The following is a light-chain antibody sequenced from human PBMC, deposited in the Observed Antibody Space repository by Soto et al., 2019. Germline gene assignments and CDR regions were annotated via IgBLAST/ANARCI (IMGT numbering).Light chain of an antibody. V-gene: IGLV1-44*01. CDR1: SSNIGSRT. Sequence: QSVLTQPPSASGTPGQRVTMSCSGSSSNIGSRTVNWYQHLPGTAPQLLIYSNNQRPSGVPDRFSGSKSGASGSLAISGLQSEDEGDYYCAAWDDSLNGLVFGGGTKLTVL. CDR2: SNN. J-gene: IGLJ2*01. CDR3: AAWDDSLNGLV.